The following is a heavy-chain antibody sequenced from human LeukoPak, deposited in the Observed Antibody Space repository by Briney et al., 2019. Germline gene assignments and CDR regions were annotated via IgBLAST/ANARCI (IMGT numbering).Heavy chain of an antibody. V-gene: IGHV4-59*08. CDR3: ASDYSDYYLDY. CDR1: GGSFSGYY. D-gene: IGHD4-11*01. Sequence: SETLSLTCAVYGGSFSGYYWSWIRQPPGKGLEWIGYIYYSGSTNYNPSLKSRVTMSVDTSKNQFSLNLTSVTAADTAVYYCASDYSDYYLDYWGQGTLVTVSS. CDR2: IYYSGST. J-gene: IGHJ4*02.